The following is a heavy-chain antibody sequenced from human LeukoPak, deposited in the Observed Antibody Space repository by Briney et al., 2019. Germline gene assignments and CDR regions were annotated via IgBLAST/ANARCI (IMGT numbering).Heavy chain of an antibody. CDR1: GFAFSTSA. V-gene: IGHV3-23*01. CDR3: AKNLGLRLGEPTASYFDY. Sequence: GGSLRLSCVSSGFAFSTSAMNWVRQAPGKGLEWVSSISGSGDRTYYPDSVKGRFTISRDNSKNTLYLQMNSLRAEDTAVYYYAKNLGLRLGEPTASYFDYWGQGTLVTVSS. D-gene: IGHD3-16*01. CDR2: ISGSGDRT. J-gene: IGHJ4*02.